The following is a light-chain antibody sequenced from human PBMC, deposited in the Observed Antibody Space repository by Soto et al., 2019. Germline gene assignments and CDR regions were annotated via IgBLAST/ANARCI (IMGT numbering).Light chain of an antibody. V-gene: IGLV2-14*01. CDR2: EVS. Sequence: QSALTQPASVSGSPGQSITISCTGTSSDVGAYNYVSWYQQHPDKAPKLIIYEVSNRPSGVSTRFSGSKSGDTASLTISRLQAEDESDYYCSSFSGSTTLGVFGGGTKLTVL. J-gene: IGLJ3*02. CDR1: SSDVGAYNY. CDR3: SSFSGSTTLGV.